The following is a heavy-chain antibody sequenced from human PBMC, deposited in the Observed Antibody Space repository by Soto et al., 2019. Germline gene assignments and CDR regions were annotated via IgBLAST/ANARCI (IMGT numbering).Heavy chain of an antibody. CDR1: GVSFKSGSYS. Sequence: SETLSLTCTVSGVSFKSGSYSWSWIRQPPGKGLEWIGYVYHTGRTSYNPSLKSRVSISMDTSKNQLYLNLDSVTAADTAVYFCARDLAYFDYWGQGTLVTVSS. V-gene: IGHV4-61*01. CDR3: ARDLAYFDY. D-gene: IGHD3-16*01. CDR2: VYHTGRT. J-gene: IGHJ4*02.